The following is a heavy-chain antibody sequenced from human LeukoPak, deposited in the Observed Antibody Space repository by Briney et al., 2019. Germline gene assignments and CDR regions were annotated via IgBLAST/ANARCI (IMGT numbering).Heavy chain of an antibody. D-gene: IGHD3-10*01. J-gene: IGHJ4*02. Sequence: SETLSLTCAVYGGSFSGYYWSWIRQPPGKGLEWIGEINHSGSTNYNPSLKSRVTISVDTSKNQFSLKLSSATAADTAVYYCARGLLWFGELGFFYFDYWGQGTLVTVSS. CDR3: ARGLLWFGELGFFYFDY. V-gene: IGHV4-34*01. CDR1: GGSFSGYY. CDR2: INHSGST.